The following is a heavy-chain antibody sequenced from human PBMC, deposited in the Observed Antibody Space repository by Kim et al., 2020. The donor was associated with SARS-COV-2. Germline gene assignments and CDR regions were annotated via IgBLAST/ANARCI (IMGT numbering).Heavy chain of an antibody. Sequence: GGSLRLSCAASGFTFSSYSMNWVRQAPGKGLEWVSYISSSSSTIYYADSVKGRFTISRDNAKNSLYLQMNSLRDEDTAVYYCARNLYYYGSGSYYDYYYYYYGMDVWGQGTTVTVSS. V-gene: IGHV3-48*02. CDR3: ARNLYYYGSGSYYDYYYYYYGMDV. D-gene: IGHD3-10*01. J-gene: IGHJ6*02. CDR1: GFTFSSYS. CDR2: ISSSSSTI.